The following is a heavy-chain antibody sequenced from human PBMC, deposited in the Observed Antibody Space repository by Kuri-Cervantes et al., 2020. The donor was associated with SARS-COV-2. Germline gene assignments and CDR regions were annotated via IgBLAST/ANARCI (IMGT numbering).Heavy chain of an antibody. Sequence: SETLSLTCTVSGGSITSDYLWGWIRQAPGKGLEWIGNSFYSGSTFYNPSLKSRVTISVDTSKNQFSLELSSVTAADTAVYYCARETLVRYFDCLSQGTTVTVSS. CDR1: GGSITSDYL. J-gene: IGHJ4*03. CDR3: ARETLVRYFDC. D-gene: IGHD2-2*01. V-gene: IGHV4-39*02. CDR2: SFYSGST.